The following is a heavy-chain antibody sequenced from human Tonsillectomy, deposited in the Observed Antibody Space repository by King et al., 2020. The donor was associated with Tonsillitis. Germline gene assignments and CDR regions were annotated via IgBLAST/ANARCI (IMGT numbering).Heavy chain of an antibody. CDR3: ATRGGYYDSDY. CDR1: GYNFTNNW. V-gene: IGHV5-51*03. CDR2: ISPSDSVT. D-gene: IGHD3-22*01. J-gene: IGHJ4*02. Sequence: QLVQSGAEVKKPWESLKISCRGSGYNFTNNWICWVRQMPVKGLEWMGIISPSDSVTTYSPSFQGQVTISADKSISTAYLQWSRLKASVTAMYYCATRGGYYDSDYWGQGTLVTVSS.